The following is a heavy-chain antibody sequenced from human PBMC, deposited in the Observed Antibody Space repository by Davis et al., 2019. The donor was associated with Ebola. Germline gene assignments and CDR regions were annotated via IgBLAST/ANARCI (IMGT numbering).Heavy chain of an antibody. CDR2: ISSNSGHT. J-gene: IGHJ4*02. CDR1: GFTFSSYS. Sequence: GESLKISCAASGFTFSSYSMNWVRQAPGKGLEWVSSISSNSGHTYYADSVNGRFTISRDNAKNSLYLQMNSLKAEDTAVYYCARELAVVYFDYWGQGFLVTVSS. CDR3: ARELAVVYFDY. V-gene: IGHV3-21*01. D-gene: IGHD6-19*01.